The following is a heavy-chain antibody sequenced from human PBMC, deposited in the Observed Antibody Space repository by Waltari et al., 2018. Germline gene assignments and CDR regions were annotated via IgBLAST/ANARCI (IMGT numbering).Heavy chain of an antibody. CDR3: AKEWGGTDWSHYFDS. Sequence: EVQLLESGGGLAQPGGSLRLSCAASGFTFSDYAMSWVRQAPGKGLEWVSVVYSGGSTTYYSDAVKGRFTISRDDSKNTMFLQMNSLRAEDTAIYYCAKEWGGTDWSHYFDSWGQGTLIAVPS. CDR2: VYSGGSTT. CDR1: GFTFSDYA. D-gene: IGHD2-21*01. V-gene: IGHV3-23*03. J-gene: IGHJ4*02.